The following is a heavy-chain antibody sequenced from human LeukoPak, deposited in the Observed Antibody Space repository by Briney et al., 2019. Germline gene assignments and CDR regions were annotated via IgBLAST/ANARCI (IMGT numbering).Heavy chain of an antibody. CDR1: GGSISSSSYY. J-gene: IGHJ4*02. Sequence: PSETLSLTCTVSGGSISSSSYYWGWIRQPPGKGLEWIGSIYYSGSTYYNPSLKSRVTISVDTSKNQFSLKLSSVTAADTAVYYCARRIGATVVPIDYWGQGTLVTVSS. CDR3: ARRIGATVVPIDY. D-gene: IGHD4-23*01. V-gene: IGHV4-39*01. CDR2: IYYSGST.